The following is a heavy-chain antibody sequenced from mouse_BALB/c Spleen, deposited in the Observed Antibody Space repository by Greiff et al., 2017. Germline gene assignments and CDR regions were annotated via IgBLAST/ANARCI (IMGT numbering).Heavy chain of an antibody. J-gene: IGHJ4*01. CDR2: ISSGSSTI. D-gene: IGHD4-1*01. V-gene: IGHV5-17*02. CDR1: GFTFSSFG. Sequence: EVKLVESGGGLVQPGGSRKLSCAASGFTFSSFGMHWVRQAPEKGLEWVAYISSGSSTIYYADTVKGRFTISRDNPKNTLFLQMTSLRSEDTAMYYCARVGRGYAMDYWGQGTSVTVSS. CDR3: ARVGRGYAMDY.